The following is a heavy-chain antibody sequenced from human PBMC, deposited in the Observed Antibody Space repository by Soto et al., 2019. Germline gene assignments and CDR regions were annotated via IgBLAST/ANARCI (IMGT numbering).Heavy chain of an antibody. CDR2: INHSGST. J-gene: IGHJ4*02. CDR1: GGSFSGYY. V-gene: IGHV4-34*01. D-gene: IGHD2-2*01. Sequence: SETLSLTCAVYGGSFSGYYWSWIRQPPGKGLEWIGEINHSGSTNYNPSLKSRVTISVDTSKNQFSLKLSSVTAADTAVYYCARGPPGIVVVPAAMECIFDYWGQGTLVT. CDR3: ARGPPGIVVVPAAMECIFDY.